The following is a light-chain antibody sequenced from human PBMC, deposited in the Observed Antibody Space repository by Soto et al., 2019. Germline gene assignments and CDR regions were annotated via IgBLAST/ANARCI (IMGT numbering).Light chain of an antibody. J-gene: IGKJ1*01. V-gene: IGKV1-5*03. CDR1: QSINSW. CDR3: QQYNSYST. CDR2: KAS. Sequence: DIQMTQSPSTLSASIGDRVTITCRASQSINSWLAWYQQKPGKAPKLLIYKASSLKSGVPSRLSGSGSGTEFTLTISSLQPDDFATYYCQQYNSYSTFGQGIKVDIK.